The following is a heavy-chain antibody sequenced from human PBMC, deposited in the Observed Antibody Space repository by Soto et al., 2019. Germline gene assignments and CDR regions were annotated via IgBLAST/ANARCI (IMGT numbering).Heavy chain of an antibody. V-gene: IGHV1-69*02. CDR3: AHTPPPRSATPSYYGISI. CDR2: IIPVLGVT. CDR1: GGTFNSYI. J-gene: IGHJ6*02. Sequence: QVQLVQSGADVKAPGSSLKVSCKASGGTFNSYIFTWVRQAPGQGLEWMGRIIPVLGVTYYAQRFQGRVTITAAHSTSTAYMELTRLWSEDTAISFYAHTPPPRSATPSYYGISIWGQGPTVPVSS. D-gene: IGHD2-15*01.